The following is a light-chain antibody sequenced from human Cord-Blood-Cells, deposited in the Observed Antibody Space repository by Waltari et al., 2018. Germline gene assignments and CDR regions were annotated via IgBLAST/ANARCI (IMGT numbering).Light chain of an antibody. CDR1: PGVSSY. V-gene: IGKV3-11*01. J-gene: IGKJ4*01. CDR3: QQRSNGPPLT. Sequence: EIVLTQSSATLSLSPGGRATLSCSASPGVSSYLAWYQQRPGQAPRLLIYDASNRATGIPARFSGSGSGTDFTLTIRSLEPEDFAVYYCQQRSNGPPLTFGGRTKVEIK. CDR2: DAS.